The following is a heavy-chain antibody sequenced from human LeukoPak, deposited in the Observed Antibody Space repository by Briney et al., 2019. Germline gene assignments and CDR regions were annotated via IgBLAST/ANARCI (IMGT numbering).Heavy chain of an antibody. CDR3: ARSMVEMATYDAFDI. D-gene: IGHD5-24*01. Sequence: GGSLRLSCAASGFTFSSYAMHWVRQAPGKGLEWVAVISYDGSNKYYADSVKGRFTISRDNSKNTLNLQMNSLRAEDTAVYYCARSMVEMATYDAFDIWGQGTMVTVSS. V-gene: IGHV3-30*04. J-gene: IGHJ3*02. CDR1: GFTFSSYA. CDR2: ISYDGSNK.